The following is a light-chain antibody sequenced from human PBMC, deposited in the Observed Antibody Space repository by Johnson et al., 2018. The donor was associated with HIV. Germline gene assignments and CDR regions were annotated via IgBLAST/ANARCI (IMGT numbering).Light chain of an antibody. CDR2: ENN. CDR1: SSNIGNNY. J-gene: IGLJ1*01. Sequence: HSVLTQPPSVSAAPGQKVTISCSGSSSNIGNNYVSWYQQLPGTAPKLLIYENNKRPSGIPDRFSGSKSGTSATLGITGLQTGDEADYYCGTWDSSLSAGRYVVGTGTKVTVL. CDR3: GTWDSSLSAGRYV. V-gene: IGLV1-51*02.